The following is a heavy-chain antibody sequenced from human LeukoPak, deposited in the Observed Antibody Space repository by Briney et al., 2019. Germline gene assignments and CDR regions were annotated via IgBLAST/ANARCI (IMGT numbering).Heavy chain of an antibody. CDR3: AREAMGALGVYFDI. Sequence: GGSLRLSCAASGFTFSSYWMSWVRQALGKGLEWVANIKQDGSEKYYVDSVKGRFTISRDNAKNSLYLQMNSLRAEDTAVYYCAREAMGALGVYFDIWGQGTMVTVSS. J-gene: IGHJ3*02. CDR2: IKQDGSEK. CDR1: GFTFSSYW. V-gene: IGHV3-7*01. D-gene: IGHD1-26*01.